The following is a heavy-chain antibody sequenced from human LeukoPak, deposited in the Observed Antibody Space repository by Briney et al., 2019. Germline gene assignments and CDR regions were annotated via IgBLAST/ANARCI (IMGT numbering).Heavy chain of an antibody. CDR3: ARDNSVGDNAWWFDP. CDR2: ISAYNGNT. D-gene: IGHD1-26*01. V-gene: IGHV1-18*01. J-gene: IGHJ5*02. CDR1: GYTFTIYG. Sequence: EASVTVSFKASGYTFTIYGISWVRQAPGQGLEWMGWISAYNGNTNYAQKFQGRVTMTRDMSTSTDYMELSSLRSEDTAIYYCARDNSVGDNAWWFDPWGQGTLVTVSS.